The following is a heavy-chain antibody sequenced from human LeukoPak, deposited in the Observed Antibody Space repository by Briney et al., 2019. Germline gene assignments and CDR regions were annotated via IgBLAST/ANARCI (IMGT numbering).Heavy chain of an antibody. V-gene: IGHV1-24*01. CDR3: ATDLRIAVAGNY. CDR1: GYTLTELS. J-gene: IGHJ4*02. Sequence: ASVKVSCTVSGYTLTELSMHWVRQAPGKGLEWMGGFDPEDGGTIYAQKFQGRVTMTENTSTDTAYMELSSLRSEDTAVYYCATDLRIAVAGNYWGQGTLVTVSS. D-gene: IGHD6-19*01. CDR2: FDPEDGGT.